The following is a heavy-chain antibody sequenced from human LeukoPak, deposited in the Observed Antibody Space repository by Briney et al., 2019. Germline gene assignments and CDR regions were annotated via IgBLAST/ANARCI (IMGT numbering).Heavy chain of an antibody. D-gene: IGHD5-18*01. J-gene: IGHJ6*02. CDR2: MNPNNGNT. V-gene: IGHV1-8*01. Sequence: GASVKVSCKASGYTFTSYEINWVRQATGQGLEWMGRMNPNNGNTGYAQKFQGRVTITADESTSTAYMELSSLRSEDTAVYYCAREWAMAYTYYYYGMDVWGQGTTVTVSS. CDR3: AREWAMAYTYYYYGMDV. CDR1: GYTFTSYE.